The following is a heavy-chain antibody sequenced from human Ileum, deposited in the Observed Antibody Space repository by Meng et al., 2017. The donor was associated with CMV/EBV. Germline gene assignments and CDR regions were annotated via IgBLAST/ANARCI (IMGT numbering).Heavy chain of an antibody. Sequence: SCATSGFTFTTYFIHWVRQAPGKGLEWVSHIFREDNIARYADSVRGRFTIYRDNAKNRVYLQMNSLRVEDTAVYYCLRDRPHWERGQGTQVTVSS. CDR2: IFREDNIA. CDR3: LRDRPHWE. J-gene: IGHJ4*02. CDR1: GFTFTTYF. D-gene: IGHD7-27*01. V-gene: IGHV3-74*01.